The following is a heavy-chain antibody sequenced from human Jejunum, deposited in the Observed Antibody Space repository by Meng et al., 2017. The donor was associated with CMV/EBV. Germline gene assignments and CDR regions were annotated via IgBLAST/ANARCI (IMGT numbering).Heavy chain of an antibody. CDR3: AKDTRVGAWGAFDS. CDR1: GFTFRNYA. CDR2: IYYAGGTT. J-gene: IGHJ4*02. Sequence: GFTFRNYAMSWVRQAPGKGLEWVSLIYYAGGTTYYSDSVKGRFTISRDDSENTLYLQMNSLRAEDTAIYYCAKDTRVGAWGAFDSWGQGALVTVSS. V-gene: IGHV3-23*03. D-gene: IGHD1-26*01.